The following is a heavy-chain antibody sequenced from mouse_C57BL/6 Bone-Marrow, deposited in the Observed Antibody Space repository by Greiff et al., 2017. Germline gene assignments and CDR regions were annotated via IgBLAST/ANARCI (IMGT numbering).Heavy chain of an antibody. D-gene: IGHD1-1*01. Sequence: VQLKESGPELVKPGASVKLSCKASGYTFTSYDINWVKQRPGQGLEWIGWIYPRAGSTKYNEKFKGKATLTVDTTSSTAYVELHSLTSEDSAVYFCARLEFDGSSGDWYFDVWGTGTTVTVSS. V-gene: IGHV1-85*01. CDR2: IYPRAGST. CDR3: ARLEFDGSSGDWYFDV. CDR1: GYTFTSYD. J-gene: IGHJ1*03.